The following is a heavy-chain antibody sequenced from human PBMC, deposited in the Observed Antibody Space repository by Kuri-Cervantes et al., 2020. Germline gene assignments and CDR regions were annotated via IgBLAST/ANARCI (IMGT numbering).Heavy chain of an antibody. J-gene: IGHJ3*02. CDR2: ISWNSGSI. V-gene: IGHV3-9*01. CDR3: AREGMDYYDSSGSLEIWVAFDI. CDR1: GFTFDDYA. D-gene: IGHD3-22*01. Sequence: GGSLRLSCAASGFTFDDYAMHWVRQAPGKGLEWVSGISWNSGSIGYADSVKGRFTISRDNAKNSLYLQMNSLRAEDTAVYYCAREGMDYYDSSGSLEIWVAFDIWGQGTMVTVSS.